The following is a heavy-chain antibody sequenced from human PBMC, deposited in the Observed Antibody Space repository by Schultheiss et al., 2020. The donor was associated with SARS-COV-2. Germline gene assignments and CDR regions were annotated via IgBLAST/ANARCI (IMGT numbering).Heavy chain of an antibody. CDR2: INPSGGST. V-gene: IGHV1-46*01. J-gene: IGHJ5*02. D-gene: IGHD3-3*01. CDR1: GGTFSSYA. Sequence: ASVKVSCKASGGTFSSYAISWVRQAPGQGLEWMGIINPSGGSTSYAQKFQGRVTMTTDTSTSTAYMELRSLRSDDTAVYYCARVSGRITIFGVAVTKIDPWGQGTLVTVSS. CDR3: ARVSGRITIFGVAVTKIDP.